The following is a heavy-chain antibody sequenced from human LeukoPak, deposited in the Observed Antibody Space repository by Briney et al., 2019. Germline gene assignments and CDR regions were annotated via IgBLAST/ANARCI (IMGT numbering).Heavy chain of an antibody. V-gene: IGHV3-64*01. CDR3: ARGGVAVAGTLWYFDP. J-gene: IGHJ2*01. CDR2: ISSNGGST. Sequence: GGSLRLSCAASGFTFSSYVMHWVRQAPGKGLEYVSGISSNGGSTYYANSVKGRFTVSRDNSKNTLYLQMGSLRAEDMAVYYCARGGVAVAGTLWYFDPWGRGTLVTVSS. CDR1: GFTFSSYV. D-gene: IGHD6-19*01.